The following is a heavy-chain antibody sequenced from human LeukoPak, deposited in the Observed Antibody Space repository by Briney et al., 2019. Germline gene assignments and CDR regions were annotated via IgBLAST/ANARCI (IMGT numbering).Heavy chain of an antibody. J-gene: IGHJ4*02. CDR2: ISSSSSYI. D-gene: IGHD6-19*01. V-gene: IGHV3-21*01. Sequence: GGSLRLSCAASGFTFSSYSMNWVRQAPGKGLEWVSSISSSSSYIYYADSVKGRFTISRDNAKNSLYLQMNSLRAEDTAVYYCARAGQQWLVRLGYWGQGTLVTVSS. CDR3: ARAGQQWLVRLGY. CDR1: GFTFSSYS.